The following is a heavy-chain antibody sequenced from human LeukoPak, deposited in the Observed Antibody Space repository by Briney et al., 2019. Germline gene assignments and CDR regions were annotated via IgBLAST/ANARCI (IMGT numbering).Heavy chain of an antibody. CDR2: MSYDGNNK. J-gene: IGHJ4*02. D-gene: IGHD6-13*01. Sequence: GGSLRLSCVASGFTFVNYAVHWVRQAPGKGLEWVAVMSYDGNNKYYADSVKGRFTLSRDNSRNTLYLQMSSLRPEDTAVYYCAREWGAAADYWGQGTLVTVSS. CDR3: AREWGAAADY. CDR1: GFTFVNYA. V-gene: IGHV3-30-3*01.